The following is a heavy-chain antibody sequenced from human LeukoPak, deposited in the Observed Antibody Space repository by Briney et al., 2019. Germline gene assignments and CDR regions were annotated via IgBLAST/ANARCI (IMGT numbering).Heavy chain of an antibody. CDR1: GGSISSGGYS. J-gene: IGHJ4*02. Sequence: PSETLSLTCAVSGGSISSGGYSWGWIRQPPGRGLEWIGSIYYTGSTYYNPSLKSRVTISVDTSKNQFSLKLSSVTAADTAVYYCARLALAVKWGVEGYFDYWGQGTLVTVSS. D-gene: IGHD6-19*01. CDR3: ARLALAVKWGVEGYFDY. V-gene: IGHV4-39*01. CDR2: IYYTGST.